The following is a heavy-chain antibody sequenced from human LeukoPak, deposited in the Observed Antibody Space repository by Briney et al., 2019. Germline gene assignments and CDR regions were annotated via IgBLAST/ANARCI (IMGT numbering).Heavy chain of an antibody. D-gene: IGHD3-10*01. Sequence: ASVKLSCKASGYTFTGYYMHWVRQAPGQGLEWMGWINPNSGGTNYAQKFQGRVTMTRDTSISTAYMELSRLRSDDTAVYYCARGIFGYGSGSYDYWGQGTLVTVSS. CDR2: INPNSGGT. CDR3: ARGIFGYGSGSYDY. J-gene: IGHJ4*02. V-gene: IGHV1-2*02. CDR1: GYTFTGYY.